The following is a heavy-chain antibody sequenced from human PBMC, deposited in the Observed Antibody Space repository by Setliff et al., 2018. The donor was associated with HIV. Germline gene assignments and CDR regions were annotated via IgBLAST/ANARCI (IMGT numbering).Heavy chain of an antibody. D-gene: IGHD6-19*01. CDR1: GYSISSGYF. Sequence: SETLSLTCGVSGYSISSGYFWGWIRQPPGKGLEWIGSIYHSGSTYCNPSLKSRVTISLDTSKNQFSLKLTSVTAADTVVYYCARLRISGWDLDYWGQGTLVTVSS. CDR2: IYHSGST. J-gene: IGHJ4*02. V-gene: IGHV4-38-2*01. CDR3: ARLRISGWDLDY.